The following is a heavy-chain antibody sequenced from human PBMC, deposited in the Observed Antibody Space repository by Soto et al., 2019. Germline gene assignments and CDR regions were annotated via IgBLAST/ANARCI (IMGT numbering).Heavy chain of an antibody. D-gene: IGHD3-22*01. J-gene: IGHJ4*02. CDR3: VRGGNPYHYATSGPGTFDK. CDR1: GDSVSGGDSY. Sequence: QVQLQESGPGLVKPSQTLSLTCTVSGDSVSGGDSYWSWIRQPPGKALEWIGYTSFSGYTSYSPSLNSRVTISVDMSKSQFSLSLTSVTAADTAIYYCVRGGNPYHYATSGPGTFDKWGQGTLVSVSS. V-gene: IGHV4-30-4*01. CDR2: TSFSGYT.